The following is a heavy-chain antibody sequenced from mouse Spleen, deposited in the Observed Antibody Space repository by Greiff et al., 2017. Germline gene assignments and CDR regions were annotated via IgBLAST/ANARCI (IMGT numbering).Heavy chain of an antibody. Sequence: VQLQQPGAELVMPGASVKLSCKASGYTFTSYWMHWVKQRPGQGLEWIGEIDPSDSYTNYNQKFKGKATLTVDKSSSTAYMQLSSLTSEDSAVYYCARGGRAPYAMDYWGQGTSVTVSS. V-gene: IGHV1-69*01. CDR2: IDPSDSYT. D-gene: IGHD3-1*01. J-gene: IGHJ4*01. CDR1: GYTFTSYW. CDR3: ARGGRAPYAMDY.